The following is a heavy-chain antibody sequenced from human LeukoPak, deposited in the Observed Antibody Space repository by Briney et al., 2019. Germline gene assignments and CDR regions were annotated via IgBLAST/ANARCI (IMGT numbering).Heavy chain of an antibody. CDR3: ARGLRLGELSLGDY. Sequence: GGSLRLSCAASGFTFSSYAMHWVRQAPGKGLEWVAVISYDGSNKYYADSVKGRFTISRDNSKNTLYLQMNSLRAEDTAVYYCARGLRLGELSLGDYWGQGTLVTVSS. V-gene: IGHV3-30-3*01. J-gene: IGHJ4*02. CDR2: ISYDGSNK. D-gene: IGHD3-16*02. CDR1: GFTFSSYA.